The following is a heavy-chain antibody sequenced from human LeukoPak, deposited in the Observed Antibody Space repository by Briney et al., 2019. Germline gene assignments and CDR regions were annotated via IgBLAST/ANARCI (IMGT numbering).Heavy chain of an antibody. Sequence: GGSLRLSCAASGFTSSNYWMSWVRQAPGKGLEWVANINQDGSAKYYVDSVKSRFTFSKDNTKNSVYLQMSSLRPEDTAVYYCARAAATGTVDYWGQGTLVTVSS. CDR1: GFTSSNYW. D-gene: IGHD6-25*01. V-gene: IGHV3-7*01. CDR2: INQDGSAK. CDR3: ARAAATGTVDY. J-gene: IGHJ4*02.